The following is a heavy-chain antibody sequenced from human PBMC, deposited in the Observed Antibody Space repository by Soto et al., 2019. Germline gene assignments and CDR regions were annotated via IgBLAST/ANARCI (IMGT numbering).Heavy chain of an antibody. D-gene: IGHD5-12*01. Sequence: EVQLLESGGGLVQPGGSLRLSCTASGLTFRSFAMSWVRQAPGMGLEWVSRFTGDGGATYYAHSVKGRFTVSRDNSNNTLYLQMNSLRAEDTAVYYCAKVRGAYSVSDFASWGQGTPVAVSS. CDR1: GLTFRSFA. CDR2: FTGDGGAT. V-gene: IGHV3-23*01. CDR3: AKVRGAYSVSDFAS. J-gene: IGHJ4*02.